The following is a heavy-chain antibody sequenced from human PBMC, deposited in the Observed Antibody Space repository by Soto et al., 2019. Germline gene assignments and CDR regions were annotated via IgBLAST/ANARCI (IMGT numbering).Heavy chain of an antibody. D-gene: IGHD6-13*01. V-gene: IGHV1-46*01. J-gene: IGHJ4*02. CDR1: GYTFTSYY. CDR3: ARGAPAAAETTLHDY. CDR2: INPSGGST. Sequence: GASVEVSCRASGYTFTSYYMHWVRLAPGQGLEWMGIINPSGGSTSCAQQFQGRVTMTTDTSTSTDYMELNSLRPQDTPAYSCARGAPAAAETTLHDYWRKGTLGTVSS.